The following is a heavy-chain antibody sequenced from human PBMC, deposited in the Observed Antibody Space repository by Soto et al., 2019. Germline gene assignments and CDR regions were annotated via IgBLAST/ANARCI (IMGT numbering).Heavy chain of an antibody. V-gene: IGHV4-59*08. CDR3: ARGYEGRRSSFDY. J-gene: IGHJ4*02. Sequence: QVQLQESGPGLVKPSETLSLTYTVSGGSISGSYWSWIRQPPGKGLEWIGYIHYTGSTSYNPSLKSRVTISVDTSKNQFSLKRTSVTAADTAVYYCARGYEGRRSSFDYWGQGTLVTVSS. CDR1: GGSISGSY. D-gene: IGHD3-10*01. CDR2: IHYTGST.